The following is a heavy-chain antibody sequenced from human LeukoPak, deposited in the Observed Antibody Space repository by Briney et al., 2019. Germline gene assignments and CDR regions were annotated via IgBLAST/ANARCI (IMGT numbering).Heavy chain of an antibody. CDR3: ASTLVYYYGSGSLDY. CDR2: IIPILGIA. Sequence: GSSVKVSCKASGGTFSSYAISWVRQAPGQGLEWMGRIIPILGIANYAQKFQGRVTITADKSTSTAYMELSSLRSEDTAVYYCASTLVYYYGSGSLDYWGQGTLVTVSS. V-gene: IGHV1-69*04. J-gene: IGHJ4*02. D-gene: IGHD3-10*01. CDR1: GGTFSSYA.